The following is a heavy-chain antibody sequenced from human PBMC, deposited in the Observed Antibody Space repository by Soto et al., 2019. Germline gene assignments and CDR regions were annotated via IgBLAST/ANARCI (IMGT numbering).Heavy chain of an antibody. Sequence: VQLVESGGGLVQPGRSLRLSCAASGFTFDDYAMHWVRQAPGKGLEWVSGISWNSGSIGYADSVKGRFTISRDNAKNSLYLQMKSLRAEDTALYYCAKDRGLVLSFYFDYWGQGTLVTVSS. CDR2: ISWNSGSI. V-gene: IGHV3-9*01. D-gene: IGHD6-19*01. CDR1: GFTFDDYA. CDR3: AKDRGLVLSFYFDY. J-gene: IGHJ4*02.